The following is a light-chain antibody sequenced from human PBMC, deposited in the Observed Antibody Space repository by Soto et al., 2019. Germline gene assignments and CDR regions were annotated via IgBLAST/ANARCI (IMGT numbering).Light chain of an antibody. Sequence: EIVLTQSPVTPSLSPGQRPTLSCRASQSVSSYLAWYQQKPGQDPRLLIYDASNRATGIPDRFSGSGSGTDFTLTFSSLETEDFAVYYCQQYSNWPITFGQGTDWRL. J-gene: IGKJ5*01. CDR1: QSVSSY. CDR2: DAS. CDR3: QQYSNWPIT. V-gene: IGKV3-11*01.